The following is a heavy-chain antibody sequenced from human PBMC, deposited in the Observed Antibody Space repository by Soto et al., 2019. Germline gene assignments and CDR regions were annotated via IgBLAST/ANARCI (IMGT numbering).Heavy chain of an antibody. CDR1: GGSISTSNW. V-gene: IGHV4-4*02. CDR3: ARINGDNIYFDS. CDR2: RFHSGST. D-gene: IGHD4-17*01. J-gene: IGHJ4*02. Sequence: PSETLSLTCAVSGGSISTSNWWTWVRQPPGKGLEWIGERFHSGSTTYNPSLKSRVTISVDKSTNQFSLKLNSVTAADTAIYYCARINGDNIYFDSGGQGGLVTVSS.